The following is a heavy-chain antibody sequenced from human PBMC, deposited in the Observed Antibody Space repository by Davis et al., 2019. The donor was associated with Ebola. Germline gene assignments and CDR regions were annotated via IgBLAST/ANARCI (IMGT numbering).Heavy chain of an antibody. J-gene: IGHJ6*02. D-gene: IGHD6-13*01. CDR2: IIPILGIA. Sequence: SVKVSCKASGGTFSSYAISWVRQAPGQGLEWMGGIIPILGIANYAQKFQGRVTITADKSTSTAYMELSSLRSEDTAVYYCAREAAVGYYYYYYGMDVWGQGTTVTVSS. CDR3: AREAAVGYYYYYYGMDV. CDR1: GGTFSSYA. V-gene: IGHV1-69*10.